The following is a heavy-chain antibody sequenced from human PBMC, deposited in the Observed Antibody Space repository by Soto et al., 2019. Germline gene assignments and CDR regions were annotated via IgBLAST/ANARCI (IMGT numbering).Heavy chain of an antibody. V-gene: IGHV1-8*01. D-gene: IGHD3-22*01. CDR2: MNPHSGNT. CDR3: ATQVVVYYYYYGMDV. Sequence: QVQLVQSGAEVKKPGASVKVSCKASGYTFTSYDINWVRQATGQGLEWMGWMNPHSGNTGYAQKCQGRVTMTRNTSISTAYMELSSLRSEDTAVYYCATQVVVYYYYYGMDVWGQGTTVTVSS. CDR1: GYTFTSYD. J-gene: IGHJ6*02.